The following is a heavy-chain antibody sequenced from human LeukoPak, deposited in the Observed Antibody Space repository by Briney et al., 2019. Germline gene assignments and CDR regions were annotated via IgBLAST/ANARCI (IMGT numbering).Heavy chain of an antibody. Sequence: PGGSLRLSCAASGFTFSSYAMSWVRQAPGKGLEWVSAISGSGGSTYYADSVKGRFTISRDNSKNTLYLQMNSLRAEDTAVYYCAKYYYDSSGYYYGPELAYWGQGTLVTVSP. CDR2: ISGSGGST. CDR3: AKYYYDSSGYYYGPELAY. D-gene: IGHD3-22*01. J-gene: IGHJ4*02. CDR1: GFTFSSYA. V-gene: IGHV3-23*01.